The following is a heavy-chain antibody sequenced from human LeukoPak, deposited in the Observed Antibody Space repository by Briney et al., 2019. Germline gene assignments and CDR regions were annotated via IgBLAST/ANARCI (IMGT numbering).Heavy chain of an antibody. D-gene: IGHD2-8*02. V-gene: IGHV5-51*01. J-gene: IGHJ4*02. Sequence: GESLKISCKGSGFRFTSDWIGWVRQMPGKGLEWMGIIYPDDSDTRYSPSFQGQVTISADKSINTTYLRWSSLKASDTAMYYCARHGKYFTGSHYFDYWGQGTLVTVSS. CDR1: GFRFTSDW. CDR2: IYPDDSDT. CDR3: ARHGKYFTGSHYFDY.